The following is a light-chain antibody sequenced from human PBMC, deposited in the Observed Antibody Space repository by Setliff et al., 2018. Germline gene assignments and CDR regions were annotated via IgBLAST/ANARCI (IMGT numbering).Light chain of an antibody. CDR2: EVT. Sequence: QSVLAQPPSVSGSPGQSVTISCTGSSSDVGSYDRVSWYQQPPGTAPKLMIYEVTKRPSGVPDRFSGSKSGNTASLTISGLQAEDETDYYCSSFTTSNTVVFGGGTKVTVL. CDR1: SSDVGSYDR. CDR3: SSFTTSNTVV. V-gene: IGLV2-18*02. J-gene: IGLJ2*01.